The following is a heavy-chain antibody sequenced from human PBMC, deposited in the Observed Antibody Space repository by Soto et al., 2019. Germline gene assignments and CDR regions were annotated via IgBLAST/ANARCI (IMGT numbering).Heavy chain of an antibody. CDR3: ARASSPPGISITIFGVVPRYGMDV. CDR1: GYTFTSYG. V-gene: IGHV1-18*01. J-gene: IGHJ6*02. CDR2: ISAYNGNT. Sequence: ASVKVSCKASGYTFTSYGISWVRQAPGQGLEWMGWISAYNGNTNYAQKLQGRVTMTTGTSTSTAYMELRSLRSDDTAVYYCARASSPPGISITIFGVVPRYGMDVWGQGTTVTVSS. D-gene: IGHD3-3*01.